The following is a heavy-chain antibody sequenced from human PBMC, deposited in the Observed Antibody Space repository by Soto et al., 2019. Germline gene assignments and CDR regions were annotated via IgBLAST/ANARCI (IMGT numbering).Heavy chain of an antibody. CDR1: GYTFTSYY. CDR3: ARASLQVPAAPGWFDP. V-gene: IGHV1-46*01. Sequence: QVQLVQSGAEVKKPGASVKVSCKASGYTFTSYYIHWVRQAPVQGLEWMGIINPSGCSTSYAQKFQGSVTMTRDTSTSTVYMELSSLRSEDTAVYYCARASLQVPAAPGWFDPWGQGPLVTVSS. D-gene: IGHD2-2*01. CDR2: INPSGCST. J-gene: IGHJ5*02.